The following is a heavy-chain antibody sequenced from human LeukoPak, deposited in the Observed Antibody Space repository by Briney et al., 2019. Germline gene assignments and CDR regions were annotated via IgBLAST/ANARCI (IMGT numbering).Heavy chain of an antibody. Sequence: PSETLSLTCAVYGGSFSGYYWSWIRQPPGKGLEWIGEINHSGSTNYNPSLKSRVTISVDTSKNQFSLKPSSVTAADTAVYYCAKDYFGSLEYWGQGTLVTVSS. D-gene: IGHD2/OR15-2a*01. CDR3: AKDYFGSLEY. CDR2: INHSGST. CDR1: GGSFSGYY. V-gene: IGHV4-34*01. J-gene: IGHJ4*02.